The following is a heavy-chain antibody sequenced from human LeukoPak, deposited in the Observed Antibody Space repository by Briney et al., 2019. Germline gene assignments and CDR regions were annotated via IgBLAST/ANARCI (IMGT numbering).Heavy chain of an antibody. Sequence: SETLSLTCTVSGDSISDHYWSWIQQPPGKGLEWIGYIYSSGSTNYNPSLKSRVTISADTSKKQFSLRLSSVTAADTAVYFCARDPRRRDGYNYDAWGQGTLVTVSS. D-gene: IGHD5-24*01. CDR1: GDSISDHY. V-gene: IGHV4-59*11. CDR3: ARDPRRRDGYNYDA. J-gene: IGHJ5*02. CDR2: IYSSGST.